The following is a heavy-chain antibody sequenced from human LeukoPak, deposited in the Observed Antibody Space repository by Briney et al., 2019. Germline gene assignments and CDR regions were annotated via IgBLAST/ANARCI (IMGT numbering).Heavy chain of an antibody. Sequence: SETLSLTCTVSGGSISSYYWSWIRQPPGKGLEWVGYIYYSGSTNYNPSLKGRVTISVDTSKNQFSLKLSSVTAADTAVYYCARRGYSYGPGYYYYYMDVWGKGTTVTVSS. D-gene: IGHD5-18*01. J-gene: IGHJ6*03. V-gene: IGHV4-59*01. CDR3: ARRGYSYGPGYYYYYMDV. CDR1: GGSISSYY. CDR2: IYYSGST.